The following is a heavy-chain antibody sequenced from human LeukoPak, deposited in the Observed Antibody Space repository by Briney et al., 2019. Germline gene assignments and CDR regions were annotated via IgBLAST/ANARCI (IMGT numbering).Heavy chain of an antibody. V-gene: IGHV1-18*01. J-gene: IGHJ4*02. CDR2: ISPYNGNT. Sequence: GASVKVSCKASGYDFTSVGITWVRRAPGQGLEWMGWISPYNGNTRYAQKFQGRAAITTDTSTTTAYMELRGLRFNDTAVYYCARAGPGSGWYFDYWGQGTLVTVSS. CDR1: GYDFTSVG. D-gene: IGHD6-19*01. CDR3: ARAGPGSGWYFDY.